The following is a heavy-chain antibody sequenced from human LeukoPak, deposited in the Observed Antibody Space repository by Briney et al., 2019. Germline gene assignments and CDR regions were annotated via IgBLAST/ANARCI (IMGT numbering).Heavy chain of an antibody. V-gene: IGHV1-46*01. Sequence: ASVKVSCKASGYTLTSYYMHWVRQAPGQGLEWMGIINPSGGSTSYAQKFQGRVTMTRDMSTSTVYMELSSLRSEDTAVYYCARGNLLEWLLIHWGQGTLVTVSS. D-gene: IGHD3-3*01. CDR3: ARGNLLEWLLIH. CDR1: GYTLTSYY. J-gene: IGHJ4*02. CDR2: INPSGGST.